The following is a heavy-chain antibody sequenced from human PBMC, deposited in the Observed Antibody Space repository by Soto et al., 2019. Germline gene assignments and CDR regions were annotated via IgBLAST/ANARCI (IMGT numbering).Heavy chain of an antibody. V-gene: IGHV3-73*01. Sequence: EVQLVESGGGLVQPGGSLKLSCAASGFTFSGSAMHWVRQASGKGLEWVGRIRSKANSYATAYAASVKGRFTISRDDSKNTAYLQMNSLKTEDTAVYYCTRPGIAAAGNFDYWGQGTLVTVSS. CDR1: GFTFSGSA. CDR2: IRSKANSYAT. D-gene: IGHD6-13*01. CDR3: TRPGIAAAGNFDY. J-gene: IGHJ4*02.